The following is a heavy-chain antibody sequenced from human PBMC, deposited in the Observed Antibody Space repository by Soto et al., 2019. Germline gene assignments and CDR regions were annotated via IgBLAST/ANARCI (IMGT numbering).Heavy chain of an antibody. CDR3: ERGVAGRGFAL. CDR1: GDSVSSNTAA. Sequence: SQTLSLTCAISGDSVSSNTAAWNWIRSSPSRGLEWLGRTYYRSNWRHDYAVSVKSRITVNPDTSKNHFSLQLNSVTPDDTAVNYWERGVAGRGFALGAQGPLFPVSS. J-gene: IGHJ4*02. D-gene: IGHD6-19*01. CDR2: TYYRSNWRH. V-gene: IGHV6-1*01.